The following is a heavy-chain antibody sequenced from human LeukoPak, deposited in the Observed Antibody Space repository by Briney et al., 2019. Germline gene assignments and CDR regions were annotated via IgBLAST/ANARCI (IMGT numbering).Heavy chain of an antibody. Sequence: ASLKLSCNASGYTITSYGINWMRQSPGQGLEWMGWISAYNGITNYAQKLQGRVTMTTDTTTSTAYMALRRLRSDGTGVYYGARDTPAVYDSSGYKDAFDIWGQGTMVTVSS. CDR2: ISAYNGIT. D-gene: IGHD3-22*01. V-gene: IGHV1-18*01. CDR3: ARDTPAVYDSSGYKDAFDI. CDR1: GYTITSYG. J-gene: IGHJ3*02.